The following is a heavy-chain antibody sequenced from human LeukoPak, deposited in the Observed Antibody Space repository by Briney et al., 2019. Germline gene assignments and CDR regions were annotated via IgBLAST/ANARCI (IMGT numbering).Heavy chain of an antibody. CDR2: ISYDGSNK. Sequence: GGSLRLSCAASGFIFRTYAVHWVRQAPGKGLEWVAVISYDGSNKYYADSVKGRFTISRDNSKNTLYLQMNSLRAEDTAVYYCAKESSGWYSDYWGQGTLVTVSS. CDR1: GFIFRTYA. CDR3: AKESSGWYSDY. J-gene: IGHJ4*02. D-gene: IGHD6-19*01. V-gene: IGHV3-30*04.